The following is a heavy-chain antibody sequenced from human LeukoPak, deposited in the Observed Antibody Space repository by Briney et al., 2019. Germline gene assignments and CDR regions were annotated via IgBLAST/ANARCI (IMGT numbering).Heavy chain of an antibody. V-gene: IGHV3-74*01. J-gene: IGHJ4*02. Sequence: TGGSLRLSCAASGFTFSSYWMHWVRQAPGKGLVWVSRINTDGSSTSYADSVKGRFTISRDNAKNTLYLQMNSLRAEDTAVYYCARAAYSSSSRWDYWGQGTLVTVSS. CDR1: GFTFSSYW. CDR3: ARAAYSSSSRWDY. CDR2: INTDGSST. D-gene: IGHD6-6*01.